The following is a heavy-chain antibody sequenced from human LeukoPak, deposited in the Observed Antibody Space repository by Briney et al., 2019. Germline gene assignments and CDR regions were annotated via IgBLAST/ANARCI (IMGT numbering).Heavy chain of an antibody. J-gene: IGHJ4*02. CDR3: AREGRDYGDNTPDY. CDR2: VSPYNDNT. V-gene: IGHV1-18*01. CDR1: GYTFRNYG. Sequence: ASVKVSCKASGYTFRNYGILWVRQAPGQGLEWRGWVSPYNDNTNYAQNFQGRVTMTTDTSTNLAYMELRSLRYDDTAVYYCAREGRDYGDNTPDYWGRGTLVTVSS. D-gene: IGHD4-17*01.